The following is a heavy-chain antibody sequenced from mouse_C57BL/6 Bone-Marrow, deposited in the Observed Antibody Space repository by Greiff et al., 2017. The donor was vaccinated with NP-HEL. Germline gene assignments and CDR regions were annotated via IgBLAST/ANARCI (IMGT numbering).Heavy chain of an antibody. CDR2: SRNKANDYTT. J-gene: IGHJ4*01. V-gene: IGHV7-1*01. CDR1: GFTFSDFY. CDR3: ARDGRGMTMDY. Sequence: EVKVVESGGGLVQSGRSLRLSCATSGFTFSDFYMEWVRQAPGKGLEWIAASRNKANDYTTEYSASVKGRFIVSRDTSQSIRYLQMNALRAEDTAIYYCARDGRGMTMDYWGQGTSVTVSS.